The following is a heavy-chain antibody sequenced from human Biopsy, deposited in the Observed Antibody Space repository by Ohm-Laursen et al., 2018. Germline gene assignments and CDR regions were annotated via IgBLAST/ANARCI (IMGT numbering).Heavy chain of an antibody. CDR1: RYTFTVYF. D-gene: IGHD3-16*02. CDR3: ARDIMKPIGGLVARSDVFDV. J-gene: IGHJ3*01. CDR2: ISTSSGGP. V-gene: IGHV1-2*02. Sequence: SLNVSCTLSRYTFTVYFLQWVRQAPGQGPEWMGWISTSSGGPTYAQKFQVRVPMIRDTSATTGYMELSSLRSDDTAVYYCARDIMKPIGGLVARSDVFDVWGQGTMVTVSS.